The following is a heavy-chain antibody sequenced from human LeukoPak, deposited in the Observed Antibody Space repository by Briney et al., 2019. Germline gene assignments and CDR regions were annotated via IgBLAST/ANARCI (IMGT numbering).Heavy chain of an antibody. J-gene: IGHJ4*02. D-gene: IGHD2-8*02. Sequence: SETLSLTCTVSGGSISSSSYYWGWIRQPPGKGLEWIGSIYYSGSTYYNPSLKSRVTISVDTSKNQFSLKLTSVTAADTAVYYCARGGVLLGIDYWGQGTLVTVSS. CDR1: GGSISSSSYY. V-gene: IGHV4-39*07. CDR2: IYYSGST. CDR3: ARGGVLLGIDY.